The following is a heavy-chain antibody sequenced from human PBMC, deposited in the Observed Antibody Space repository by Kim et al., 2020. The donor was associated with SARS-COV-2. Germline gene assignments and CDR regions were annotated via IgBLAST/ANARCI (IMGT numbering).Heavy chain of an antibody. Sequence: GGSLRLSCAASGFTFSNAWMSWVRQAPGKGLEWVGHIKSKTDGGTTDYAAPVKGRFTISRDDSKNTLYLQMNSLKTEDTAVYYCTTGLWFGESYGMDVWGQGTTVTVSS. D-gene: IGHD3-10*01. CDR1: GFTFSNAW. V-gene: IGHV3-15*01. J-gene: IGHJ6*02. CDR2: IKSKTDGGTT. CDR3: TTGLWFGESYGMDV.